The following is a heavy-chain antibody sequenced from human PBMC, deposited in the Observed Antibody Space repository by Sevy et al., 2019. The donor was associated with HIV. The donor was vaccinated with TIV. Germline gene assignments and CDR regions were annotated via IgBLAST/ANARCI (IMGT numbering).Heavy chain of an antibody. CDR2: LNPKRGGT. J-gene: IGHJ6*02. CDR3: ARVVEPAGIDPYYYGVDV. Sequence: ASVKVSCKASGYTFTDYYIHWVRQAPGQGLEWMGWLNPKRGGTNYAQKFHGRVTMTRETSISTAYMELSRLRSDDTAVYYCARVVEPAGIDPYYYGVDVWGPGATVTVSS. D-gene: IGHD2-2*02. V-gene: IGHV1-2*02. CDR1: GYTFTDYY.